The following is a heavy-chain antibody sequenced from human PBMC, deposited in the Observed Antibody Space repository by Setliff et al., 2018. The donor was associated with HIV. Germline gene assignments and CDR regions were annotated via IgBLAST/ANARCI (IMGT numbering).Heavy chain of an antibody. V-gene: IGHV1-2*02. CDR1: GYLFTGYY. CDR2: INVNSGGT. J-gene: IGHJ6*03. CDR3: ARSAKSGAWTYYDFWSGYSYYYMDF. Sequence: ASVKVSCKASGYLFTGYYMHWVRQAPGQGLEWMGWINVNSGGTKYAQKFQGRVTMTRDTSISTAYMEVSSLRSDDTAVFYCARSAKSGAWTYYDFWSGYSYYYMDFWGKGTTVTVSS. D-gene: IGHD3-3*01.